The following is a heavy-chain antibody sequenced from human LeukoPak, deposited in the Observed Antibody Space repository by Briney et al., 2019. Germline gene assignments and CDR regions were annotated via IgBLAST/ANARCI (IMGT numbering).Heavy chain of an antibody. CDR3: ARETEDDSIFGVVFGPLDY. CDR1: GGTFCTYT. CDR2: ILPIIHIP. Sequence: SVRVSCKASGGTFCTYTISWVRQAPGQGLEWMGRILPIIHIPDYAQKFQDRVTITADTSTNTAYMELGSLRSEDTAVYYCARETEDDSIFGVVFGPLDYWGQGTLVTVSS. V-gene: IGHV1-69*04. D-gene: IGHD3-3*01. J-gene: IGHJ4*02.